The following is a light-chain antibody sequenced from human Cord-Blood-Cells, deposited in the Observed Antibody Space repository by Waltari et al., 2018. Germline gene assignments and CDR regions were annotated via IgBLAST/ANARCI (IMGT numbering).Light chain of an antibody. Sequence: SGSPGQSVTISCTGTSSDVGGYNYVSWYQQHPGKAPKLMIYEVSKRPSGVPDRFSGSKSGNTASLTVSGLQAEDEADYYCSSYAGSNNVVFGGGTKLTVL. CDR1: SSDVGGYNY. CDR2: EVS. J-gene: IGLJ2*01. V-gene: IGLV2-8*01. CDR3: SSYAGSNNVV.